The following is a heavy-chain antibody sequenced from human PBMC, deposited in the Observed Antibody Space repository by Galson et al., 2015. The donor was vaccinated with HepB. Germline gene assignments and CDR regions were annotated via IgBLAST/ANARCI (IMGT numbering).Heavy chain of an antibody. CDR1: GYRFSAYY. V-gene: IGHV1-2*02. J-gene: IGHJ4*03. Sequence: SVKVSCKASGYRFSAYYIYWVRQAPGQGLEWMGWIIPNSGGTKYARKFQGRVTMTRDTSCSTAYMQLSGLTSDDTAVYYCARGHVVACPDFNFFRMGRRGQGAPVIVS. D-gene: IGHD1-1*01. CDR3: ARGHVVACPDFNFFRMGR. CDR2: IIPNSGGT.